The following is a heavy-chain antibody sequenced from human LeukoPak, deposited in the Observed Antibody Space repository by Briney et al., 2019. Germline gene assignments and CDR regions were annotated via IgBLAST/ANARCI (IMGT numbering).Heavy chain of an antibody. CDR1: GFTVSINY. Sequence: PGGSLRLSCAASGFTVSINYMTSVRQAPGKGLEWVSAIYSGVTTYYADPVKGRFTISRDTSKNTLFLQMNSLRAEDTAVYYCARGAHYDFWSGYVTKLYYYYYYMDVWGKGTTVTVSS. V-gene: IGHV3-53*01. CDR2: IYSGVTT. CDR3: ARGAHYDFWSGYVTKLYYYYYYMDV. D-gene: IGHD3-3*01. J-gene: IGHJ6*03.